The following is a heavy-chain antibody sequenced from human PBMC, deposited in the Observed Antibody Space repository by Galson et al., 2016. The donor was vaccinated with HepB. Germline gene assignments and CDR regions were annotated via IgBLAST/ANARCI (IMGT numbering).Heavy chain of an antibody. V-gene: IGHV1-58*01. CDR3: AADRKITFGADQAEDDAFDI. J-gene: IGHJ3*02. D-gene: IGHD3-16*01. Sequence: SVKVSCKASGFSFTSSAVQWVRQARGQRLEWIGWIVVGSGNTNYAQNFQERVTITRDMSTSTAYMELSSLRSEDTAVYYCAADRKITFGADQAEDDAFDIWGQGTMVTVSS. CDR1: GFSFTSSA. CDR2: IVVGSGNT.